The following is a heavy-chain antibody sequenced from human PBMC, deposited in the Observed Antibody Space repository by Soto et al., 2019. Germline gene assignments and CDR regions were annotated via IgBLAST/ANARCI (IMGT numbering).Heavy chain of an antibody. CDR3: AKDQYGSARHAFDI. V-gene: IGHV3-30*18. D-gene: IGHD6-6*01. Sequence: VQLLESGGGLVQPGGSLRLSCAASGFTFSSYGMHWVRQAPGKGLEWVAVISYDGSNKYYADSVKGRFTISRDNSKNTLDLQMNSLRAEDTAVYYCAKDQYGSARHAFDIWGQGTMVTVSS. J-gene: IGHJ3*02. CDR2: ISYDGSNK. CDR1: GFTFSSYG.